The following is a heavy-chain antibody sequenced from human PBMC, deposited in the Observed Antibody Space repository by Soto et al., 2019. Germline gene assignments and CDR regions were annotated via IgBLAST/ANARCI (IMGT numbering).Heavy chain of an antibody. V-gene: IGHV1-3*01. Sequence: QVQLVQSGAEVKKPGASVKVSCKASGYTFSNYLLLWVRQAHGQRLEWMGWINAGNGNTKYSQKFQGRVTLTRDTSASTASMELCSLRSEDTAVYYCASPSYGSGNFYWGQGTLITVSS. CDR3: ASPSYGSGNFY. D-gene: IGHD3-10*01. CDR1: GYTFSNYL. J-gene: IGHJ4*02. CDR2: INAGNGNT.